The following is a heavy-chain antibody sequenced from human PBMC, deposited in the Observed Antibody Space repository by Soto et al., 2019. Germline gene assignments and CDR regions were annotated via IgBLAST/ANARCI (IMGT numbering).Heavy chain of an antibody. D-gene: IGHD6-19*01. J-gene: IGHJ4*02. V-gene: IGHV3-9*01. CDR3: AKDMRSSGWYYFDY. CDR2: ISWNSGSI. Sequence: EVQLVESGGGLVQPGRSLRLSCAASGFTFDDYAIHWVRQAPGKGLEWVSGISWNSGSIGYADSVKGRFTISRDNAKNSLYLQMNSLRAEDTALYYCAKDMRSSGWYYFDYWGQGTLVTVSS. CDR1: GFTFDDYA.